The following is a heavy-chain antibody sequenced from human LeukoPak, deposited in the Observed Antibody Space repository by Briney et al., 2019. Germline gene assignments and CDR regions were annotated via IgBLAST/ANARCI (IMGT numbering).Heavy chain of an antibody. D-gene: IGHD3-10*01. CDR3: ASLYGSGSFYSGMSLSWFDP. CDR1: GFTFSSYA. V-gene: IGHV3-30*04. J-gene: IGHJ5*02. Sequence: GRSLRLSCAASGFTFSSYAMHWVRQAPGKGLEWVAVISYDGSNKYYADSVKGRFTISRDNSKSTLYLQMNSLRAEDTAVYYCASLYGSGSFYSGMSLSWFDPCGQGTLVTVSS. CDR2: ISYDGSNK.